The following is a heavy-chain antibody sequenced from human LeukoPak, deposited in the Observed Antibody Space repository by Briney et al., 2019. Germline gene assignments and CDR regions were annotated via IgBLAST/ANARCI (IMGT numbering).Heavy chain of an antibody. V-gene: IGHV3-74*01. J-gene: IGHJ4*02. Sequence: GGSLRLSCAASGFTFSSYWMHWVRQAPGKGLVWVSRIKSDVSSTSYADSVKGRFTISRDNDKNTVYLQMNSLRAEDTAVYYCARGRRIAAAGLYYFDYWGQGTLVTVSS. CDR3: ARGRRIAAAGLYYFDY. D-gene: IGHD6-13*01. CDR1: GFTFSSYW. CDR2: IKSDVSST.